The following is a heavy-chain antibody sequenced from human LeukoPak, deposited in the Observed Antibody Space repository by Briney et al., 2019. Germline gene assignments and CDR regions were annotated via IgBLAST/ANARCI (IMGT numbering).Heavy chain of an antibody. CDR2: TNPNSGGT. CDR1: GYTFTGYY. J-gene: IGHJ4*02. CDR3: ARDGGVGASPTIDY. V-gene: IGHV1-2*02. Sequence: ASVKVSCKASGYTFTGYYMHWVRQAPGQGLEWMGWTNPNSGGTNYAQKFQGRVTMTRDTSISTAYMELSRLRSDDTAVYYCARDGGVGASPTIDYWGQGTLVTVSS. D-gene: IGHD1-26*01.